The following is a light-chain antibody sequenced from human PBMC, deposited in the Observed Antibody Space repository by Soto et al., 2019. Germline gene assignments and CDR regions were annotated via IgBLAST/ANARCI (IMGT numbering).Light chain of an antibody. J-gene: IGKJ4*01. CDR1: RSVSSNF. V-gene: IGKV3-20*01. Sequence: EIVLTQSPGTLSLSPGGRATLSCRASRSVSSNFLAWYQQKPGQAPRLLIYGASSRATGIPDRFSGSGSGTDCTLTISRVEPEDFAVYYCQQYGSSPPLTFGGGTRVEIK. CDR3: QQYGSSPPLT. CDR2: GAS.